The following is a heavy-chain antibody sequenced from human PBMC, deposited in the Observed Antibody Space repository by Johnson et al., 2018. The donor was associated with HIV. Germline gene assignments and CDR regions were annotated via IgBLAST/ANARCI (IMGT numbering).Heavy chain of an antibody. V-gene: IGHV3-30-3*01. CDR1: GFTFSSYA. Sequence: QVQLVESGGGVVQPGRSLRLSCAASGFTFSSYAVHWVRQAPGKGLEWVAVISYDGSNKYYADSVKGRFTISRDNSKNTLHLQMNSLSADDTAVYYCARRGVGATTDAFDIWGQGTMVTVSS. J-gene: IGHJ3*02. CDR3: ARRGVGATTDAFDI. CDR2: ISYDGSNK. D-gene: IGHD1-26*01.